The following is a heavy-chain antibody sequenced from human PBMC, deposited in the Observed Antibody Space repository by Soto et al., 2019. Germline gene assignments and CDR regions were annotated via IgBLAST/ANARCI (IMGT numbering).Heavy chain of an antibody. CDR2: INPNGGST. D-gene: IGHD2-15*01. J-gene: IGHJ4*02. V-gene: IGHV1-46*01. CDR3: ARDLFAANY. CDR1: GYTFISSY. Sequence: QVQLVQSGAEVKKHGASVKLSCKASGYTFISSYVHWVRQAPGQGLEWVAIINPNGGSTNYAQEFQGRVTVTRDTSTSTVFMELSSLHSDDTAVYYCARDLFAANYWGQGTLVTVSS.